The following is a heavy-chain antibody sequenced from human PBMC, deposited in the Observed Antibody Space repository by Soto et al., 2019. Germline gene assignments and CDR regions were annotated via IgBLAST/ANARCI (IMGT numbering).Heavy chain of an antibody. V-gene: IGHV1-69*06. CDR3: ARVDDYGDYGWFDP. Sequence: SVKVSCKASGGTFSSYAISWVRQAPGQGLEWMGGIIPIFGTANYAQKFQGRVAITADKSTSTAYMELSSLRSEDTAVYYCARVDDYGDYGWFDPWGQGTLVTVSS. D-gene: IGHD4-17*01. CDR2: IIPIFGTA. J-gene: IGHJ5*02. CDR1: GGTFSSYA.